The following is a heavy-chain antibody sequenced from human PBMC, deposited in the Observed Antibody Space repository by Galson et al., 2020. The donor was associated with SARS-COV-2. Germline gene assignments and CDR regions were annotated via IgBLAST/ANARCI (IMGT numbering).Heavy chain of an antibody. CDR1: GGSISIYY. CDR3: ARDRELGY. CDR2: IYDSGKT. Sequence: LSLTCTVSGGSISIYYWNWIRQTPGKGLEWIGCIYDSGKTSYNPSLKSRVTLSVDTSKNQFSLKMNSVTAADTAVYYCARDRELGYWGRGTLVTVSS. J-gene: IGHJ4*02. V-gene: IGHV4-59*01. D-gene: IGHD3-10*01.